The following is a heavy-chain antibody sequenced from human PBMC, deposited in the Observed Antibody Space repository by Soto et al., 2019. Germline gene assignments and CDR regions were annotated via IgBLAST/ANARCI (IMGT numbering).Heavy chain of an antibody. J-gene: IGHJ2*01. CDR2: LSGSGGTT. CDR3: ARALDSSGYYYWYFDL. V-gene: IGHV3-23*01. CDR1: GFTFSSYA. Sequence: GGSLRLSCAASGFTFSSYAMSWVRQTPGKGLEWVSTLSGSGGTTYYADSVKGRFTISRDNSKNTLYLQMNSLRAEDTAVYYCARALDSSGYYYWYFDLWGRGTLVTVSS. D-gene: IGHD3-22*01.